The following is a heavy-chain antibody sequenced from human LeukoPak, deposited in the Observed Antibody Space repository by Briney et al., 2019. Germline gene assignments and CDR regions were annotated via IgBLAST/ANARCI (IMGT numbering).Heavy chain of an antibody. D-gene: IGHD3-22*01. Sequence: GGSLRLSCAASGFTFSSYAMRWVRQAPGKGGEWVSAISGSGGSTYYADSVKGRFTISRDNSKNTLYLQMNSLRAEDTAVYYCAKDYYDSSGYESDAFDIWGQGTMVTVSS. CDR2: ISGSGGST. J-gene: IGHJ3*02. CDR1: GFTFSSYA. CDR3: AKDYYDSSGYESDAFDI. V-gene: IGHV3-23*01.